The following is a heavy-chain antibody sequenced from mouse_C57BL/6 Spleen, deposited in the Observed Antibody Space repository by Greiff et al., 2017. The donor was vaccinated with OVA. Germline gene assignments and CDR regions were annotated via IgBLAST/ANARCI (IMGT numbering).Heavy chain of an antibody. J-gene: IGHJ4*01. CDR3: ARRAYDYYAMDY. CDR2: IDPSDRET. Sequence: VQLQQPGAELVRPGSSVKLSCKASGYTFTSYWMHWVKQRPIQGLEWIGNIDPSDRETHYNQKFKDKATLTVDKSSSTAYMQLSSLTSEDSAVYYCARRAYDYYAMDYWGQGTSVTVSS. D-gene: IGHD6-5*01. V-gene: IGHV1-52*01. CDR1: GYTFTSYW.